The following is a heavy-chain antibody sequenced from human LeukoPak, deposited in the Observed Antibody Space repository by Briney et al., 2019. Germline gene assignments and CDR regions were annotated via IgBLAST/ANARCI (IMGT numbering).Heavy chain of an antibody. J-gene: IGHJ4*02. CDR2: IIPIFGTA. Sequence: GASVKVSCKASGGSFSSYAFSWLRQAPGQGLEWMGGIIPIFGTASYAQKFQGRVTITADESTSTAYMELSSLRSEDTAVYYCARGGLYSAKQRFDYWGQGTLVTVSS. CDR1: GGSFSSYA. D-gene: IGHD4-11*01. V-gene: IGHV1-69*13. CDR3: ARGGLYSAKQRFDY.